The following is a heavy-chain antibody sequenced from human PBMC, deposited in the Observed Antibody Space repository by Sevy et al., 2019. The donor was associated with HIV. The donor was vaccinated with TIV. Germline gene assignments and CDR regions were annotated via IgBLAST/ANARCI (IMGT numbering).Heavy chain of an antibody. CDR3: ARAIGAGAAY. V-gene: IGHV3-7*03. CDR2: INEHGSTN. D-gene: IGHD6-13*01. Sequence: GGSLRLSCAASGFIFNDYWMHWVRQAPGKGLEWVANINEHGSTNYYLDSVKGRFTISRANAKNSLFLQMNSLRVDDTAVYYCARAIGAGAAYWGQGTPVTVSS. J-gene: IGHJ4*02. CDR1: GFIFNDYW.